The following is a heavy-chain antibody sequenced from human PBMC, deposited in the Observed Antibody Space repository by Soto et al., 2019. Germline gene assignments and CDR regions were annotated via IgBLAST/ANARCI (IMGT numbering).Heavy chain of an antibody. CDR2: IYYSGST. Sequence: PSETLSLTCTVSGCSISSGGYYWSWIRQHPGKGLEWIGYIYYSGSTYYNPSLKSRVTISVDTSKNQFSLKLSSVTAADTAVYYCARVKQGQYCSSTSCRFNWFDPWGQGTLVTVSS. D-gene: IGHD2-2*01. CDR3: ARVKQGQYCSSTSCRFNWFDP. V-gene: IGHV4-31*03. CDR1: GCSISSGGYY. J-gene: IGHJ5*02.